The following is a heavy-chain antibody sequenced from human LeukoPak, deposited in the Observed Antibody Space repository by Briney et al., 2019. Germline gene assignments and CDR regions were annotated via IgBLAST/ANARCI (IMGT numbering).Heavy chain of an antibody. CDR1: GYTFTSYS. Sequence: ASVKVSCKASGYTFTSYSISWVRQAPGQGLEWMGWISGNNGNTNYAQHLQGRVTMTTDTSTSTAYMELRSLRSDDTAVYYCARDVFSTYYYDSSGLADAFEIWGRGTMVTVSS. CDR2: ISGNNGNT. J-gene: IGHJ3*02. D-gene: IGHD3-22*01. V-gene: IGHV1-18*01. CDR3: ARDVFSTYYYDSSGLADAFEI.